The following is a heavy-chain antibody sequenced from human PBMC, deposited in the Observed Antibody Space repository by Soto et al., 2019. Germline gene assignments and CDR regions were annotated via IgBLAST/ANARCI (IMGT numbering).Heavy chain of an antibody. CDR1: GFTFSSYG. J-gene: IGHJ3*02. CDR3: ARVRQEYDYIWATSDAFDT. D-gene: IGHD3-16*01. CDR2: IWYDGSNK. V-gene: IGHV3-33*08. Sequence: PGGSLRLSCAASGFTFSSYGMHWVRQAPGKGLEWVAVIWYDGSNKYYADSVKGRFTISRDNSKNTLYLQMNSLRAEDTAVYYCARVRQEYDYIWATSDAFDTWGQETMVTVSS.